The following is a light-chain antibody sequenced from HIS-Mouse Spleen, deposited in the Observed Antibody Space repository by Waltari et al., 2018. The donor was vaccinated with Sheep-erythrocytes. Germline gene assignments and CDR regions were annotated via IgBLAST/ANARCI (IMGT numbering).Light chain of an antibody. CDR1: QSVLYSSNNKNY. J-gene: IGKJ1*01. V-gene: IGKV4-1*01. CDR3: QQYYSTPPT. CDR2: LAS. Sequence: DIVMTQSPDSLAVSLGERATINCNSSQSVLYSSNNKNYLAWYQQKPGQPPKLLIYLASTRESGVPDRFSGSGSGTAFTLTISSLQAEDVAVYYCQQYYSTPPTFGQGTKVEIK.